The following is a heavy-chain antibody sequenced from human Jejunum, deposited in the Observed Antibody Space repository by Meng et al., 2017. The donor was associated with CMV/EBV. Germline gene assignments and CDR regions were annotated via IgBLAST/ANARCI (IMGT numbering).Heavy chain of an antibody. V-gene: IGHV4-59*01. Sequence: TVAGDSFSNYYWSWIRQPPGRGLEWIGFIFHSGSTSYNPSLESRVTMAVDTSKNLFSLKVTSVTAVDTAIYYCARTDYYSYYGMDVWGQGTTVTVSS. CDR1: GDSFSNYY. CDR3: ARTDYYSYYGMDV. J-gene: IGHJ6*02. CDR2: IFHSGST.